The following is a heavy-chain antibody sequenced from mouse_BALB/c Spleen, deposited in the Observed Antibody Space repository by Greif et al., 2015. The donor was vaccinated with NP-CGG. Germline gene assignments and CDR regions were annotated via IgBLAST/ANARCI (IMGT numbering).Heavy chain of an antibody. CDR2: ILPGSGST. CDR3: ARLTTRGYFDV. V-gene: IGHV1-9*01. D-gene: IGHD2-12*01. J-gene: IGHJ1*01. CDR1: GYTFSSYW. Sequence: QVQLQQSGAELMKPGASVKISCKATGYTFSSYWIECVKQRPGHGLEWIGEILPGSGSTNYNEKFKGKATFTADTSSNTAYMQLSSLTSEDSAVYYCARLTTRGYFDVWGAGTTVTVSS.